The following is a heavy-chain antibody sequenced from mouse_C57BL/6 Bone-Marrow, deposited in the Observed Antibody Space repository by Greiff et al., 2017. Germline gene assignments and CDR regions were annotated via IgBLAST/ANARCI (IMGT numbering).Heavy chain of an antibody. CDR2: INPNNGGT. J-gene: IGHJ3*01. CDR1: GYTFTDYY. CDR3: ARWAYDGYYAFFAY. V-gene: IGHV1-26*01. D-gene: IGHD2-3*01. Sequence: EVQLQQSGPELVKPGASVKISCKASGYTFTDYYMNWVKQSHGKSLEWIGDINPNNGGTSYNQKFKGKATLTVDKSSSTAYMELRSLTSEDSAVYYCARWAYDGYYAFFAYWGQGTLVTVSA.